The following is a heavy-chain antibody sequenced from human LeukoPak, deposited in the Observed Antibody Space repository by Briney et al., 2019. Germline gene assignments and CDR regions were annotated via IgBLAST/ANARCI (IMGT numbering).Heavy chain of an antibody. Sequence: SQTLSLTCAVSGDSISSSNWGCGVRQPPGKGLEGVGEIYHSGSTNYNPPLKSRVTISVDKSKNQFSLQLSSVTAADTAVYYCARRGYDGSGYGFDYWGQGTLVTASS. D-gene: IGHD3-22*01. V-gene: IGHV4-4*02. J-gene: IGHJ4*02. CDR1: GDSISSSNW. CDR3: ARRGYDGSGYGFDY. CDR2: IYHSGST.